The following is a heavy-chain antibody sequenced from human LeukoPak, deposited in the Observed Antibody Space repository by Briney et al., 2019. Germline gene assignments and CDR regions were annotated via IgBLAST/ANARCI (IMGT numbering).Heavy chain of an antibody. D-gene: IGHD6-19*01. V-gene: IGHV1-69*01. CDR3: ATQGWSFYYFDY. Sequence: SVKVSCKASGGTFSSYAISWVRQAPGQGLEWMGGIIPIFGTANYAQKFQGRVTNTADESTSTAYMELSSLRSEDTAVYYCATQGWSFYYFDYWGQGTLVTVSS. CDR1: GGTFSSYA. J-gene: IGHJ4*02. CDR2: IIPIFGTA.